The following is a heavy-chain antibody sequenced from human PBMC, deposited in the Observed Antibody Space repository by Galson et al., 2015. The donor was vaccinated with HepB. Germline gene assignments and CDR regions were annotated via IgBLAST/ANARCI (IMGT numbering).Heavy chain of an antibody. CDR3: ARLDAVREIYYDILLAVDMDV. D-gene: IGHD3-9*01. CDR1: GYSFTSYW. J-gene: IGHJ6*02. Sequence: QSGAEVKKPGESLKISCKGSGYSFTSYWIGWVRQMPGKGLEWMGIIYPGDSDTRYSPSFQGQVIISADKSISTAYLQWSSLKASDTAMYYCARLDAVREIYYDILLAVDMDVWGQGTTVTVSS. CDR2: IYPGDSDT. V-gene: IGHV5-51*03.